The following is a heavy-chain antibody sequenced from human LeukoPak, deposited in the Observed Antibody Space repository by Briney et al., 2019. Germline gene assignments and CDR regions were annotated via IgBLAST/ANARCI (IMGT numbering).Heavy chain of an antibody. V-gene: IGHV3-23*01. CDR2: ISASGGST. CDR1: GFTFSTYA. D-gene: IGHD2-2*02. Sequence: GGSLRLSCAASGFTFSTYAMSWVRQAPGKGLEWVSVISASGGSTYYADSVKGRFTISRDNSKNTLYLQMNSLRAEDTAVYYCAKDQRGYCTSTRCYIYDYWGQGTLVTVSS. J-gene: IGHJ4*02. CDR3: AKDQRGYCTSTRCYIYDY.